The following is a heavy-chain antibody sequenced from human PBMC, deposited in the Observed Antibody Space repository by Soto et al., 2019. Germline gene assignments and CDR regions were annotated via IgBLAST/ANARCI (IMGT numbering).Heavy chain of an antibody. D-gene: IGHD3-22*01. CDR2: IYSSGST. Sequence: SLTCTVSGGSISRSTYYWGWLRQPPGKGLEWIGSIYSSGSTYYHPSLKSRVTISVDTSKNQFFLKLSSVTAADTAVYYCATPVTSGYQALEVWGQGTMVTVSS. J-gene: IGHJ3*01. CDR3: ATPVTSGYQALEV. V-gene: IGHV4-39*01. CDR1: GGSISRSTYY.